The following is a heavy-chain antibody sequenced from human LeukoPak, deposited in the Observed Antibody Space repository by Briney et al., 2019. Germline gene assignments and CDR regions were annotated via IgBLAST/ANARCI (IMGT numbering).Heavy chain of an antibody. CDR2: INHSGST. CDR3: ARGRGYLDGMDV. D-gene: IGHD6-13*01. J-gene: IGHJ6*02. CDR1: GGSFSGYY. V-gene: IGHV4-34*01. Sequence: PSETLSLTCAVYGGSFSGYYWSWIRQPPGKGLEWIGEINHSGSTNYNPSLKSRVTISVDTSKNQFSLKLSSVTAADTAVYYCARGRGYLDGMDVWGQGTTVTVSS.